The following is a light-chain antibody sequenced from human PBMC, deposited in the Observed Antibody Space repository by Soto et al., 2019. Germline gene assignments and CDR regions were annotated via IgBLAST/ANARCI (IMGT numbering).Light chain of an antibody. CDR3: QSYDSSLSGSV. CDR1: SSNIGAGYD. Sequence: QSALTQPPSVSGAPGQRVTISCTGSSSNIGAGYDVHWYQQLPGTAPKLPIYGNSNRPSGVPDRFSGSKSGTSASLAITGLQAEDEADYYCQSYDSSLSGSVFGGGTKVTVL. V-gene: IGLV1-40*01. CDR2: GNS. J-gene: IGLJ3*02.